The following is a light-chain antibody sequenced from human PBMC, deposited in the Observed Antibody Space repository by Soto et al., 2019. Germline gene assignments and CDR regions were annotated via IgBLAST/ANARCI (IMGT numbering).Light chain of an antibody. CDR2: DAS. CDR3: QQYSSFST. CDR1: QNARSW. J-gene: IGKJ3*01. V-gene: IGKV1-5*01. Sequence: PSTLSASVGDRVTITCRASQNARSWLAWYQQKPGKAPKLLISDASSLESGVPSRFSGSGSGTEFTLTISNLQPDDFGTYYCQQYSSFSTFGPGTKVDIK.